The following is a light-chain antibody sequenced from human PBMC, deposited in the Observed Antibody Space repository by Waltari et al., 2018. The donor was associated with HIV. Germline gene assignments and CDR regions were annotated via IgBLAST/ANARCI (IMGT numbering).Light chain of an antibody. Sequence: DIVMTQSPLSLPVTPGEPASISCRSSQSLLHSSGYHYLDWFLQKPGQSPQVLSYVASNRASGVPDRFSGSGSGIDFTLKISRVEADDVGVYYCMQALQTPYTFGRGTKLEIK. CDR3: MQALQTPYT. CDR2: VAS. CDR1: QSLLHSSGYHY. V-gene: IGKV2-28*01. J-gene: IGKJ2*01.